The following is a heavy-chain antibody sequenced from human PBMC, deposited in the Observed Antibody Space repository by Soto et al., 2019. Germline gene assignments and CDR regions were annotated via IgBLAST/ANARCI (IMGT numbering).Heavy chain of an antibody. CDR3: SRDWGATGYYGTLWRGGMDV. CDR2: IYYSGST. V-gene: IGHV4-59*01. CDR1: GGSISNYY. J-gene: IGHJ6*02. D-gene: IGHD3-10*01. Sequence: QVQLQESGPGLLKPSETLSLTCTVSGGSISNYYWSWIRRPPGKGLEWIGYIYYSGSTNYNPSLWSRVTISLDSSKPQFCRRLRCVSAADTAVYCCSRDWGATGYYGTLWRGGMDVWGQGTTVTVSS.